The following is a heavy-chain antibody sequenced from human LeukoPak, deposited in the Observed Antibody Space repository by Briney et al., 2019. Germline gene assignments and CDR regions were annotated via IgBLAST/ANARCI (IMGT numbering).Heavy chain of an antibody. CDR1: GGSISGYY. J-gene: IGHJ4*02. CDR3: ARAYSRSYSHFDD. D-gene: IGHD1-26*01. V-gene: IGHV4-4*09. CDR2: IYTSGST. Sequence: SETLSLACTVSGGSISGYYWSWIRQPPGKGLEWIGYIYTSGSTNYNPSLKSRVTVSVDTSKNQFSLRLSSVTAADTAMYFCARAYSRSYSHFDDWGQGTLVTVSS.